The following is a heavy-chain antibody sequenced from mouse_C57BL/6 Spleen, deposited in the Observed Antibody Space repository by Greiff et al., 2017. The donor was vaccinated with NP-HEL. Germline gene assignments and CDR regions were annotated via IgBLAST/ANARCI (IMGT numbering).Heavy chain of an antibody. D-gene: IGHD4-1*01. V-gene: IGHV5-9*01. CDR2: ISGGGGNT. Sequence: EVQLVESGGGLVKPGGSLKLSCAASGFTFSSYTMSWVRQTPEKRLEWVATISGGGGNTYYPDSVKGRFTISRDNAKKTLYLQMSSLRSEDTALYYCARHALGRKYFDVWGTGTTVTVSS. CDR3: ARHALGRKYFDV. J-gene: IGHJ1*03. CDR1: GFTFSSYT.